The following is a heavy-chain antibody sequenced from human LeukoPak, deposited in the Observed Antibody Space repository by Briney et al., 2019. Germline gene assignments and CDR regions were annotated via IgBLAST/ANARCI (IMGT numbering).Heavy chain of an antibody. D-gene: IGHD3-22*01. Sequence: GGSLRLSCAASGFTFSSYAMHWVRQAPGKGLEWVAVISYDGSNKYYADSVKGRFTISRDNSKNTLYLQMNSLRAEDTAVYYCARGPDYYDIGYFQHWGQGTRVTVSS. CDR2: ISYDGSNK. J-gene: IGHJ1*01. CDR3: ARGPDYYDIGYFQH. V-gene: IGHV3-30*03. CDR1: GFTFSSYA.